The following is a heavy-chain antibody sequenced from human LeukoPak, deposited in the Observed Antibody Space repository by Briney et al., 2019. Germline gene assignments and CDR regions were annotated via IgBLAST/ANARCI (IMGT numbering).Heavy chain of an antibody. Sequence: GGSLRLSCAASGFTFDDYGMSWVRQAPGKGLEWVSAISGSGGSTYYADSVKGRFTISRDNSKNTLYLQMNSLRAEDTAVYYCAKLGRTVTTYYFDYWGQGTLVTVSS. J-gene: IGHJ4*02. CDR3: AKLGRTVTTYYFDY. CDR2: ISGSGGST. V-gene: IGHV3-23*01. D-gene: IGHD4-17*01. CDR1: GFTFDDYG.